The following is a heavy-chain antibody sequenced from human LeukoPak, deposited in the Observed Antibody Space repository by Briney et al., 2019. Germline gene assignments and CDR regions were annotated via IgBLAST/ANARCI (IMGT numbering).Heavy chain of an antibody. CDR3: TTTVTMVN. V-gene: IGHV3-73*01. Sequence: GGSLRLSCAASGFAFSGSAMHWVSQASGKWLEWVGRIRSKANSYATAYAASVKGRVTISRDDSKTTAYMQMNSLKTEDTAVYYCTTTVTMVNWGQGTLVTVSS. J-gene: IGHJ4*02. CDR1: GFAFSGSA. D-gene: IGHD4-17*01. CDR2: IRSKANSYAT.